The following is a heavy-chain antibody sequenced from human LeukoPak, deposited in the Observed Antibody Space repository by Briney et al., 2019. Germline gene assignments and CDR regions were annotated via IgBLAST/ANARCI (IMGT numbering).Heavy chain of an antibody. CDR1: GFNVSSNY. J-gene: IGHJ4*02. CDR3: ARDFRRYFDY. Sequence: SGGSLRLSCAASGFNVSSNYMSWVRQAPGKGLEWVSVIYSGGTTYYADSVKGRFTISRDNAKNTLYLQMNSLRAEDTAVYYCARDFRRYFDYWGQGTLVTVSS. V-gene: IGHV3-53*01. CDR2: IYSGGTT.